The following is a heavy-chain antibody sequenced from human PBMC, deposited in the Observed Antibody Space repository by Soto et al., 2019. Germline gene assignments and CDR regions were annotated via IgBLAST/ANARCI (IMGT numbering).Heavy chain of an antibody. CDR3: ARDRMYDFWSGYYLNAFDI. J-gene: IGHJ3*02. Sequence: EASVKVSCKASGYTFTSYGISWVRQAPGQGLEWMGWISAYNGNTNYAQKLQGRVTMTTDTSTSTAYMELRSLRSDDTAVYYCARDRMYDFWSGYYLNAFDIWGQGTMVTVSS. D-gene: IGHD3-3*01. V-gene: IGHV1-18*01. CDR2: ISAYNGNT. CDR1: GYTFTSYG.